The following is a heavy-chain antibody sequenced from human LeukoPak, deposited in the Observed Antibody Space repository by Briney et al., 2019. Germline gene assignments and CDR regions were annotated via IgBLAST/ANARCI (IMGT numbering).Heavy chain of an antibody. D-gene: IGHD6-6*01. J-gene: IGHJ4*02. V-gene: IGHV5-51*01. CDR3: ASHSSSSGHDY. CDR1: GYSFTSYW. CDR2: ISPGDSDT. Sequence: GESLKISCKGSGYSFTSYWIGWVRQMPGKGLEWVEIISPGDSDTRYSPSFQGQVTISADKSLSTPYLQWSSLNASDPAYYYCASHSSSSGHDYWGQGTLVTVSS.